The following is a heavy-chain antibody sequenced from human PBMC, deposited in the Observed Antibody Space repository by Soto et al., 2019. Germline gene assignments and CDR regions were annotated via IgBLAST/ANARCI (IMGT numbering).Heavy chain of an antibody. D-gene: IGHD4-17*01. J-gene: IGHJ3*02. V-gene: IGHV1-3*01. CDR2: INAGNGNT. CDR3: ARDISGTTVTSAGLSDI. CDR1: GYTFTCFA. Sequence: GSVEGSCKGSGYTFTCFAMHWVRQAPRQKVEWMGWINAGNGNTKYSQKFQGRVTITRDTSASTAYMELSSLRSEDTAVYYCARDISGTTVTSAGLSDIWGHGTMVTVSS.